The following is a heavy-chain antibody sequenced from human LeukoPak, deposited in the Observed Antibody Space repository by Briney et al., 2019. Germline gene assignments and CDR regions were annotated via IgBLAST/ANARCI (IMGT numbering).Heavy chain of an antibody. Sequence: SETLSVTCTVSGGSISRYYWSWIRQPPGKGLEWIGYIYYSGSTYYNPSLKSRVTISVDTSKNQFSLKLSSVTAADTAVYYCARTTVTTFPFDYWGQGTLVTVSS. V-gene: IGHV4-59*08. CDR3: ARTTVTTFPFDY. D-gene: IGHD4-17*01. CDR1: GGSISRYY. CDR2: IYYSGST. J-gene: IGHJ4*02.